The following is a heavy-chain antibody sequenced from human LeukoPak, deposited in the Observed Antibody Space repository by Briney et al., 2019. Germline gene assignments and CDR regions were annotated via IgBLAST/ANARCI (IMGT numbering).Heavy chain of an antibody. D-gene: IGHD3-22*01. CDR1: GGTFSSYA. CDR3: CYDSSGYISHDN. J-gene: IGHJ4*02. CDR2: IIPIFGTA. V-gene: IGHV1-69*13. Sequence: GASVKVSCKASGGTFSSYAISWVRQAPGQGLEWMGGIIPIFGTANYAQKFQGRVTITADEFTSTAYMELSSLRSEDTAVYYCCYDSSGYISHDNWGQGTLVTVSS.